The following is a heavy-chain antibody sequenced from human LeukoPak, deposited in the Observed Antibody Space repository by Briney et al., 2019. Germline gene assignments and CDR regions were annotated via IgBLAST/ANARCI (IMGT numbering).Heavy chain of an antibody. CDR2: IRQDGGAK. CDR1: GFTFDKYW. D-gene: IGHD2-2*01. J-gene: IGHJ4*02. CDR3: ATSSDAPANM. Sequence: GGSLRLSCAASGFTFDKYWMSWVRQAPGKGLEWVANIRQDGGAKYYVDSVRGRFTISRDNAKNSLYLQMNSLRAEDTGVYYCATSSDAPANMWGQGTLVTVSS. V-gene: IGHV3-7*01.